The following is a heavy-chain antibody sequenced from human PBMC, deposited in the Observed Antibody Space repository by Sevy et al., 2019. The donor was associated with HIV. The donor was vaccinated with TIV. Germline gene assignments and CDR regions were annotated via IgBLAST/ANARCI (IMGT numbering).Heavy chain of an antibody. CDR3: AKDLAFIVGDAFDI. CDR1: GFTFRNYA. Sequence: GSLRLSCAASGFTFRNYAMTWVHQAPGKGLQWVSAISGGDDSTYYADSVKGRFTISRDNSKNTLYLQMNSLRAEDTAVYYCAKDLAFIVGDAFDIWGQGTLVTVSS. D-gene: IGHD1-26*01. CDR2: ISGGDDST. J-gene: IGHJ3*02. V-gene: IGHV3-23*01.